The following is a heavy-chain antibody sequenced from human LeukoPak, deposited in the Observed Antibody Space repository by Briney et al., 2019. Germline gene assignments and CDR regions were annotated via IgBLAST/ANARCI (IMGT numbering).Heavy chain of an antibody. D-gene: IGHD5-18*01. CDR1: GFTFSTYT. V-gene: IGHV3-21*01. Sequence: GGSLRLSCAASGFTFSTYTMNWVRQAPGKGLEWVSSIGSSSSYIYYADSVKGRFTISRDNAKNSLYLQMNSLRAEDTAVYYCAASTKHTAMVDYWGQGTLVTVSS. CDR3: AASTKHTAMVDY. J-gene: IGHJ4*02. CDR2: IGSSSSYI.